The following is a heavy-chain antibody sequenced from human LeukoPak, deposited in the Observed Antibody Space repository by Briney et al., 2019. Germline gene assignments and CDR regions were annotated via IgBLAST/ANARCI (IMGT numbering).Heavy chain of an antibody. CDR2: IKPDGSEK. CDR1: GFSFSSYW. CDR3: ARGGAARNYYYTDV. V-gene: IGHV3-7*01. J-gene: IGHJ6*03. D-gene: IGHD5-18*01. Sequence: GSLRLSCAASGFSFSSYWMTWVRQAPGKGLEGVAKIKPDGSEKYYVDSVKGRFTISRGNAKNSLYLQMNSLRAEDTAVYYCARGGAARNYYYTDVWGKGTTVTVSS.